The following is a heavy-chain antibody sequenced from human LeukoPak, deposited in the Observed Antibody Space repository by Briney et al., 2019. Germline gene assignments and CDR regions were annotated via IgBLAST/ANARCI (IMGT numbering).Heavy chain of an antibody. J-gene: IGHJ5*02. V-gene: IGHV1-2*02. CDR2: INPNLGTT. Sequence: ASVKVSCKASGYSFIGYYMHWVRQAPGQGLEWMGWINPNLGTTNYAQKFQGRVTMTTDTSMSTAYMELSRLTSDDTAVYYCARAGGRSWFDPWGQGTLVTVSS. CDR3: ARAGGRSWFDP. CDR1: GYSFIGYY.